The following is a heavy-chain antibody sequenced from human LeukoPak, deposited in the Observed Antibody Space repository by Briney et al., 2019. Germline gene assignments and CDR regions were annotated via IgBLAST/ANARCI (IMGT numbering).Heavy chain of an antibody. Sequence: PSGTLSLTCTVSGGSISSYYWSWIRQPPGKGLEWIGYIYYSGSTNYNPSLKSRVTISVDTSKNQFSLKLSSVTAADTAVYYCARDLPWDNWNRGAFDIWGQGTMVTVSS. CDR2: IYYSGST. CDR3: ARDLPWDNWNRGAFDI. V-gene: IGHV4-59*12. CDR1: GGSISSYY. J-gene: IGHJ3*02. D-gene: IGHD1-20*01.